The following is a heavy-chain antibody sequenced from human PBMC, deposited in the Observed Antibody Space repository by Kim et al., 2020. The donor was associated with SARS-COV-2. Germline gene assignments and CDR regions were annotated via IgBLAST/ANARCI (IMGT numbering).Heavy chain of an antibody. CDR2: ST. J-gene: IGHJ6*02. V-gene: IGHV3-66*01. Sequence: STYYADAVKGRFTISRDNSKNTLYLQMNSLRAEDTAVYYCARGNYYYGMDVWGQGTTVTVSS. CDR3: ARGNYYYGMDV.